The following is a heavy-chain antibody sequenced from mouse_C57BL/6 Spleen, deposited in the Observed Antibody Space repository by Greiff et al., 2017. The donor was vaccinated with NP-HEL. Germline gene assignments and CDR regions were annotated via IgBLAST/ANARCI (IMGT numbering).Heavy chain of an antibody. CDR2: IYPGDGAT. Sequence: QVQLKQSGPELVKPGASVKISCKASGYAFSSSWMNWVKQRPGKGLEWIGRIYPGDGATNYNGKFKGKATLTADKSSSTAYMQLRSLTSEDSAVSFCARWGGSGLDYWGQGTTLTVSS. CDR3: ARWGGSGLDY. V-gene: IGHV1-82*01. J-gene: IGHJ2*01. CDR1: GYAFSSSW.